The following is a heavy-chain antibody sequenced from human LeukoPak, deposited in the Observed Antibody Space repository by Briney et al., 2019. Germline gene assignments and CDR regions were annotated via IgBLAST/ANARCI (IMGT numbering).Heavy chain of an antibody. Sequence: SETLSLTCTVSGGSISSYYWSWIRQSPGKGLEWIGYIYYSGSTNYNPSLKSRVTISVDTSKNQFSLKLSSVTAADTAVYYCARLRRIAAAGNNRFDPWGQGTLVTVSS. CDR3: ARLRRIAAAGNNRFDP. J-gene: IGHJ5*02. D-gene: IGHD6-13*01. CDR1: GGSISSYY. V-gene: IGHV4-59*08. CDR2: IYYSGST.